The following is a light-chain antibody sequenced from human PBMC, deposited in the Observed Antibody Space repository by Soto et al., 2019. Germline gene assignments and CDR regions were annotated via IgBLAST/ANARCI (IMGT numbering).Light chain of an antibody. Sequence: EIVLTQSPATLSLSPGERATLSCGASQSVSSSYLAWYQQKPCLAPRLLIYDASSRATGIPDRFSGSWSGTDFTLTICILEPEDFAVYYCQQYCSSPYSFGHGTKLEIK. CDR1: QSVSSSY. CDR3: QQYCSSPYS. CDR2: DAS. V-gene: IGKV3D-20*01. J-gene: IGKJ2*03.